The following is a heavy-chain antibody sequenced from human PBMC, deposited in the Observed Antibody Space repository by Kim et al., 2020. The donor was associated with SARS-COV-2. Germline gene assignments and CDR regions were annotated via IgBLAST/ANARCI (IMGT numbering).Heavy chain of an antibody. J-gene: IGHJ6*02. Sequence: ASVKVSCKASGYTFTSYGISWVRQAPGQGLEWMGWISAYNGNTNYAQKLQGRVTMTTDTSTSTAYMELRSLRSDDTAVYYCASSAARFSSNGWEQWLAREVYYYGMDVWGQGTTVTVSS. CDR3: ASSAARFSSNGWEQWLAREVYYYGMDV. D-gene: IGHD6-19*01. CDR1: GYTFTSYG. V-gene: IGHV1-18*01. CDR2: ISAYNGNT.